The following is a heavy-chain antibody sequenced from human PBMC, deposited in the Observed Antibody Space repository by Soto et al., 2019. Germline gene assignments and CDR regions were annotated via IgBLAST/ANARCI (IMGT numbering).Heavy chain of an antibody. CDR1: GFTFSPYS. V-gene: IGHV3-48*01. CDR3: ARFYYDNSCYRPSHNYFFHGLDG. D-gene: IGHD3-22*01. CDR2: ISYSSDTK. J-gene: IGHJ6*02. Sequence: GGSLRLSFGASGFTFSPYSMTWVRQAPGKGLEWISYISYSSDTKYYADSAKGRFTISRDNAKNSLSLHMNALRPEDTALYYGARFYYDNSCYRPSHNYFFHGLDGWGQGNPVHVS.